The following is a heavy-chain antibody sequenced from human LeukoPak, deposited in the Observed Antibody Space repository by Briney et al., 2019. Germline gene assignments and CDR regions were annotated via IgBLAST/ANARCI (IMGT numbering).Heavy chain of an antibody. V-gene: IGHV3-21*01. CDR3: ARAGGSTVSHSDY. J-gene: IGHJ4*02. Sequence: GGSLRLSCAASGFTFSSYSMNWIRQAPGKGLEWISSISSSTSYIYYADSVKGRFTTSKDNAKNSLYLQMNSLRAEDTAVYYCARAGGSTVSHSDYWGQGTLVTVSS. CDR1: GFTFSSYS. D-gene: IGHD4-17*01. CDR2: ISSSTSYI.